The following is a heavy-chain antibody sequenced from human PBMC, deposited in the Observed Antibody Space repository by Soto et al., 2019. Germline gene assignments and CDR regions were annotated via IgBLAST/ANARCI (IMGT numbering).Heavy chain of an antibody. D-gene: IGHD3-9*01. CDR1: GGSISSYY. V-gene: IGHV4-59*01. J-gene: IGHJ6*02. Sequence: PSETLSLTCLVSGGSISSYYWSWIRQPPGKGLEWIGYVDYTGTTNYKPSLKRRVTISLDTSKNQFSLKLNSVTAADTAVYYCVRYHGDPVYFYGVDFWGPGTTVPVS. CDR2: VDYTGTT. CDR3: VRYHGDPVYFYGVDF.